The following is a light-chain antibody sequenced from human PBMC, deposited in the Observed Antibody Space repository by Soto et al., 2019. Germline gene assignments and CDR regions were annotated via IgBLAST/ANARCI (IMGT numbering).Light chain of an antibody. Sequence: SCRASQSVSSYLAWYQQKPGQAPRLLIYDASNRATGIPARFSGSGSGTEFTLTISSLQSEDFAVYYCQQYNNWPPLTFGGGTKVDIK. CDR3: QQYNNWPPLT. V-gene: IGKV3D-15*01. J-gene: IGKJ4*01. CDR2: DAS. CDR1: QSVSSY.